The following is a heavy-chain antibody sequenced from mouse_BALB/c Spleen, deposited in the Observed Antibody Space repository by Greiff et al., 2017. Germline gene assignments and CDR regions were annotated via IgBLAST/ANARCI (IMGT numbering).Heavy chain of an antibody. CDR2: IDPANGNT. CDR1: GFNIKDTY. V-gene: IGHV14-3*02. D-gene: IGHD2-10*02. CDR3: ARSGYGNLLYAMDY. J-gene: IGHJ4*01. Sequence: VHVKQSGAELVKPGASVKLSCTASGFNIKDTYMHWVKQRPEQGLEWIGRIDPANGNTKYDPKFQGKATITADTSSNTAYLQLSSLTSEDTAVYYCARSGYGNLLYAMDYWGQGTSVTVSS.